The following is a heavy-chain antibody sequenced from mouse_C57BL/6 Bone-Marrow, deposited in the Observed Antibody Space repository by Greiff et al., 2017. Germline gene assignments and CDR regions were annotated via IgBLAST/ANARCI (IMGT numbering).Heavy chain of an antibody. CDR2: IDPSDSYT. CDR3: ARSWGSRNAY. J-gene: IGHJ3*01. V-gene: IGHV1-59*01. Sequence: VQLQQPGAELVRPGTSVKLSCKASGYTFTSYWMHWVKQRPGPGLEWIGVIDPSDSYTNYNQKFKGKATLTVDTSSSTAYMQLSSLTSEDSAVYYCARSWGSRNAYWGQGTLVTVSA. CDR1: GYTFTSYW.